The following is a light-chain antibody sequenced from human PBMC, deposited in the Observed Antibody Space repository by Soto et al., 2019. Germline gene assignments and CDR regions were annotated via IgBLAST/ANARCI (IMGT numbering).Light chain of an antibody. CDR2: GAS. J-gene: IGKJ2*01. V-gene: IGKV3-20*01. CDR3: QSSGSSPYT. Sequence: EIVLTQSPGTLSLSPGERATLSCRASQSVSSSYLAWYQQKPGQAPRHLIYGASIRATGIPDRFSGSGSGTVFNITISRLEPEDLAVYYCQSSGSSPYTFGQGTKLESK. CDR1: QSVSSSY.